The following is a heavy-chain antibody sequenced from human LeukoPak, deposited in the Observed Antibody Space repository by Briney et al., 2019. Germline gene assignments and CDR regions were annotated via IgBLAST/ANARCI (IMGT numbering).Heavy chain of an antibody. CDR1: GYTFTSYD. D-gene: IGHD2-2*01. J-gene: IGHJ6*02. CDR3: ARAPYDHQLLRPYYYYGMDV. V-gene: IGHV1-8*01. CDR2: MNPNSGNT. Sequence: ASVKVSCKASGYTFTSYDINWVRQATGQGLEWMGWMNPNSGNTGYAQKFQGRVTMTRNTSISTAYMELSSLRSEDTAVYYCARAPYDHQLLRPYYYYGMDVWGQGTTVTVSS.